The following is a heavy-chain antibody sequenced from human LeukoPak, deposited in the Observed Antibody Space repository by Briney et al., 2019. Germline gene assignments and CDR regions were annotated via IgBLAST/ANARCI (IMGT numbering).Heavy chain of an antibody. Sequence: GGSLRLSCAASGFTFSNCGMNWVRQAPGKGLEWVSSISSSSNYIYYADSVKGRFTISRDNAKNSLYLQMNSLRAEDTAVYYCARDSYFDYWGQGTLVTVSS. CDR2: ISSSSNYI. J-gene: IGHJ4*02. CDR3: ARDSYFDY. V-gene: IGHV3-21*01. CDR1: GFTFSNCG.